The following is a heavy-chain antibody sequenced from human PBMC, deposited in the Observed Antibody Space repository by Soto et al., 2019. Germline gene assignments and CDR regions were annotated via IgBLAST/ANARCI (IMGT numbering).Heavy chain of an antibody. V-gene: IGHV3-30*03. CDR2: VSHDGRNT. CDR3: ARVETLSAGVHY. CDR1: GFTFSDYA. Sequence: GGSLRLSCAASGFTFSDYAMHWVRQAPGKGLEWVAVVSHDGRNTHYADSVKGRFTISRDNSKNTLFLQMNSLRAEDTAVYYCARVETLSAGVHYWGQGTLVTVSS. D-gene: IGHD6-13*01. J-gene: IGHJ4*02.